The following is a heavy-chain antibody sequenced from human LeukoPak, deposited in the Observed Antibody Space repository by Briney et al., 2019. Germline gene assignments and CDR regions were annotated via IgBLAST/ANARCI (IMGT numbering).Heavy chain of an antibody. J-gene: IGHJ5*02. CDR1: GDSVSSNSAA. CDR2: TYYRSKWYN. D-gene: IGHD2-15*01. V-gene: IGHV6-1*01. Sequence: SQTPSLTCAISGDSVSSNSAAWNWIRQSPSRGLEWLGRTYYRSKWYNDYAVSVKSRITINPDTSKNQFSLQLNSVTPEDTAVYYCARGGYCSGGSCYSSWFDPWGQGTLVTVSS. CDR3: ARGGYCSGGSCYSSWFDP.